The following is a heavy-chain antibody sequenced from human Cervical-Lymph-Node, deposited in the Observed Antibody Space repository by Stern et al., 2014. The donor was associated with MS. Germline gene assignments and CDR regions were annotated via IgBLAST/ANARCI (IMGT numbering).Heavy chain of an antibody. V-gene: IGHV3-53*01. CDR1: GFTASGDY. Sequence: EVQLVESGGGVIQPGGSLRLSCTASGFTASGDYMTWVHQAPGKGLEWVSLITNVGSTFYTDSVKGRFTISRDDSKNTVYLHMTSLRAEDTAMYYCARDTSSPERSDWWGQGTLVTVSS. CDR2: ITNVGST. D-gene: IGHD1-1*01. CDR3: ARDTSSPERSDW. J-gene: IGHJ4*02.